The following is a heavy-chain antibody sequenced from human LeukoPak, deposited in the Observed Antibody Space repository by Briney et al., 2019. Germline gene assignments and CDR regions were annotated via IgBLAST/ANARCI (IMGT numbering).Heavy chain of an antibody. CDR1: GYTFTSYG. CDR2: ISAYNGNT. CDR3: ARDHYDFWSGYSYYYYYYMDV. J-gene: IGHJ6*03. D-gene: IGHD3-3*01. Sequence: GASVKVSCKASGYTFTSYGISWVRQAPGQGLEWMGWISAYNGNTNYAQKLQGRVTMTTDTSTSTAYMELRSLRSDDTAVYYCARDHYDFWSGYSYYYYYYMDVWGKGTTVTVSS. V-gene: IGHV1-18*01.